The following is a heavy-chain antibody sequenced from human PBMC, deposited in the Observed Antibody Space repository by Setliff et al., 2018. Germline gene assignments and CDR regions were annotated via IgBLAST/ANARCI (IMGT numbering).Heavy chain of an antibody. CDR1: GFNFKGHG. J-gene: IGHJ6*03. CDR3: AREKMATNYYYYYMDV. CDR2: LSGNSNYI. D-gene: IGHD5-12*01. V-gene: IGHV3-21*01. Sequence: GESLKISCAASGFNFKGHGMNWVRQAPGKGLEWVACLSGNSNYIHHADSMKGRFTISRDNAKNTLYLQMNSLRTEDTAVYYCAREKMATNYYYYYMDVWGKGTTVTVSS.